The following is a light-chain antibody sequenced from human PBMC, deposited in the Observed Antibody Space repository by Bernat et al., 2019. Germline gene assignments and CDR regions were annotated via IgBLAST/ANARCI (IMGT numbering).Light chain of an antibody. V-gene: IGKV1-5*03. Sequence: DIQMTQSPSTLSASVGDRVTITCRASQSISSWLAWYQQKPGKAPKLLIYKASSLETGVPSRFSGSGSGTEFTLTISSLQPEDVATYYCQHLDNYPFTFGQGTRLEI. J-gene: IGKJ5*01. CDR1: QSISSW. CDR2: KAS. CDR3: QHLDNYPFT.